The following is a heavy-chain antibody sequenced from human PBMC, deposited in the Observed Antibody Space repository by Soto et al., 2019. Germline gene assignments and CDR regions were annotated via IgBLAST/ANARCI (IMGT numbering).Heavy chain of an antibody. D-gene: IGHD2-8*01. V-gene: IGHV3-53*01. CDR3: ARHSDYCTNGICYRKYYFDY. CDR1: GFTVTGNY. Sequence: GGSLKLSCAASGFTVTGNYMSWVRQAPGKGLEWVSLFYGDDRAHYADSVKGRFTISRDNSKNTLYLQMNSLRAEDTAVYYCARHSDYCTNGICYRKYYFDYWGQGTLVTVSS. CDR2: FYGDDRA. J-gene: IGHJ4*02.